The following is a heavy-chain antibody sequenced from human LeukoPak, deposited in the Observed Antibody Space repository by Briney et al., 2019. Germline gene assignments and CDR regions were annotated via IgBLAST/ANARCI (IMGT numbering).Heavy chain of an antibody. Sequence: TGGSLRLSCAASGFTFSNYGFHWVRQAPGKGLEWVAFISYDGSDKYYADSVKGRFTISRDNSKNTLYLQMNSLRPEDTAMHYCARVESHCTSGTCYKMPDYWGQGTLVTVSS. CDR1: GFTFSNYG. CDR2: ISYDGSDK. D-gene: IGHD2-15*01. CDR3: ARVESHCTSGTCYKMPDY. V-gene: IGHV3-30*04. J-gene: IGHJ4*02.